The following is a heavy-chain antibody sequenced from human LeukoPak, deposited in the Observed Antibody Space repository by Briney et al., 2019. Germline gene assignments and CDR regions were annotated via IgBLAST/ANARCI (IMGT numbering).Heavy chain of an antibody. J-gene: IGHJ4*02. CDR1: EYTFTPCK. Sequence: ASVRVSCKASEYTFTPCKITWVRQARGHGLEWMGWINPNNGGTNYAQNFQGRVTMTRDTYISTAYMDLNSLRSDDTSVFYSARPGTSVASGWFGIWGQGTLVTVSS. D-gene: IGHD3-10*01. CDR2: INPNNGGT. CDR3: ARPGTSVASGWFGI. V-gene: IGHV1-2*02.